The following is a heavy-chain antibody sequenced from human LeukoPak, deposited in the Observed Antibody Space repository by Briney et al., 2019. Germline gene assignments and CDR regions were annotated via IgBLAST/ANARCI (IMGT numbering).Heavy chain of an antibody. Sequence: SETLSLTCTVSGGSISSYYWSWIRQPPGKGLEWMGNIYYSGSTNYNPSLKSRVTMSVDTSKKQFSLKLSSVTAADTAVYYCARRSYGEGWPFDYWGQGTLVTVSS. D-gene: IGHD1-26*01. CDR3: ARRSYGEGWPFDY. J-gene: IGHJ4*02. CDR2: IYYSGST. CDR1: GGSISSYY. V-gene: IGHV4-59*01.